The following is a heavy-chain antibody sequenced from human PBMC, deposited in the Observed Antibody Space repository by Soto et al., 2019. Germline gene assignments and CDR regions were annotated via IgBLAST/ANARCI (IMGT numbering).Heavy chain of an antibody. CDR3: AKDPPWTVGPLAMDV. J-gene: IGHJ6*02. D-gene: IGHD2-2*01. Sequence: GGSLRLSCVASGFTFSTHAMSWVRQAPGKGLEWVSTFSGSGGNIYYAESVKGRLTISRDDSKNTLYLQMNNLRVEDTAVYYCAKDPPWTVGPLAMDVWGQGTTVTVSS. CDR1: GFTFSTHA. CDR2: FSGSGGNI. V-gene: IGHV3-23*01.